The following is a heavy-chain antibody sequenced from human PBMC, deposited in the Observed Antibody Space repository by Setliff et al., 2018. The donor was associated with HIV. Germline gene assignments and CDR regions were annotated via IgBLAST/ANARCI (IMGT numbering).Heavy chain of an antibody. CDR3: ARAIYSGYYYREFDY. CDR2: IIPIFGTA. J-gene: IGHJ4*02. Sequence: SVKVSCKASGGTFSSYAISWVRQAPGQGLEWMGGIIPIFGTANYAQKFQDRVTMTTDTSTSTVYMELSSLRSEDTAMYYCARAIYSGYYYREFDYWGQGTLVTVSS. CDR1: GGTFSSYA. D-gene: IGHD5-12*01. V-gene: IGHV1-69*05.